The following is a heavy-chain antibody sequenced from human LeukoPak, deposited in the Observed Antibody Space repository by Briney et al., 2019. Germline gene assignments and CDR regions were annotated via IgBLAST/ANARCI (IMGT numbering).Heavy chain of an antibody. V-gene: IGHV3-30*04. Sequence: PGRSLRLSCAASGFTFSSYAMHWVRQAPGKGLEWVAVISYDGSNKYYADSVKGRFTISRDNSKNTLYLQMNSLRAEDTAVYYCARDNYSSGWYGGLGYWGQGTLVTVSS. D-gene: IGHD6-19*01. J-gene: IGHJ4*02. CDR1: GFTFSSYA. CDR2: ISYDGSNK. CDR3: ARDNYSSGWYGGLGY.